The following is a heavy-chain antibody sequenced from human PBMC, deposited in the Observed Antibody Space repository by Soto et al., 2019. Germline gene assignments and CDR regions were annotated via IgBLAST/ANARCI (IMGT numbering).Heavy chain of an antibody. Sequence: GGSLRLSCVASGFSFSTYWTHWVRQGPGKGLVWVSRINSDGTTSYADSVKGRFTISRDNAKNTLYLQMNSLRAEDTAVYFCARGGEWQRSYYFDYWGQGTLVTVSS. V-gene: IGHV3-74*01. D-gene: IGHD5-12*01. CDR3: ARGGEWQRSYYFDY. J-gene: IGHJ4*02. CDR2: INSDGTT. CDR1: GFSFSTYW.